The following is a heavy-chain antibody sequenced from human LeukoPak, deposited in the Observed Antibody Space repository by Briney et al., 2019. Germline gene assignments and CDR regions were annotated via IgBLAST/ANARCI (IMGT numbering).Heavy chain of an antibody. D-gene: IGHD2-2*01. V-gene: IGHV1-69*04. J-gene: IGHJ4*02. CDR1: GGTFSSYA. CDR2: IIPIFGIA. Sequence: SVKVSCKASGGTFSSYAISWVRQAPGQGLEWMGRIIPIFGIANYAQKFQGRVTITADKSTSTAYMELSSLRSEDTAVYYCARDSHCSSTSCTDYWGQGTLVTVSS. CDR3: ARDSHCSSTSCTDY.